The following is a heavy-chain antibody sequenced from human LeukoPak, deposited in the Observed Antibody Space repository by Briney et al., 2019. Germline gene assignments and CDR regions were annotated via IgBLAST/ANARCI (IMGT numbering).Heavy chain of an antibody. Sequence: SETLFLTCTVSGGSISSGGYYWSWIRQHPGKGLEWIGYIYYSGSTYYNPSLKSRVTISVDTSKNQFSLKLSSVTAADTAVYYCAREIPGTYYYGSGNGMDVWGQGTTVTVSS. CDR2: IYYSGST. CDR1: GGSISSGGYY. V-gene: IGHV4-31*03. CDR3: AREIPGTYYYGSGNGMDV. D-gene: IGHD3-10*01. J-gene: IGHJ6*02.